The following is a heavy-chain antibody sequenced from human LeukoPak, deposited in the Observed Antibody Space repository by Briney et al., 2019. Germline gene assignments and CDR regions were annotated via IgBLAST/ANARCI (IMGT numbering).Heavy chain of an antibody. CDR2: IIPILGIA. CDR3: ARDNYAGANWFDP. D-gene: IGHD1-7*01. CDR1: GGTFSSYA. Sequence: SVKVSCKAPGGTFSSYAISWVRQAPGQGLEWMGRIIPILGIANYAQKFQGRVTITADKSTSTAYMELSSLRSEDTAVYYCARDNYAGANWFDPWGQGTLVTVSS. J-gene: IGHJ5*02. V-gene: IGHV1-69*04.